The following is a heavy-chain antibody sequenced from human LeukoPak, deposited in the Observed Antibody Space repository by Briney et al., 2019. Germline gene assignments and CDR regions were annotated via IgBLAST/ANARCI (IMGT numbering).Heavy chain of an antibody. CDR1: GGSISDNY. V-gene: IGHV4-59*01. D-gene: IGHD3-10*01. J-gene: IGHJ4*02. CDR3: ARRYGSGRFDF. Sequence: PSETLSLTCTVSGGSISDNYRSWIRQPPGKGLEWIGYIYYTGSTNYNSSLRSRVSISVDTSKNQFSLKVNSVTAADTAVYYCARRYGSGRFDFWGQGTLVTVSS. CDR2: IYYTGST.